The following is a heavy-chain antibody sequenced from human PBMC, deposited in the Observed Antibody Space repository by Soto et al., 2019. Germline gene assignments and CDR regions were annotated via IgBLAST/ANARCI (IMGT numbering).Heavy chain of an antibody. CDR3: AAGGGLPRHY. V-gene: IGHV4-30-2*01. Sequence: QLKLQESGSGLVKPSQTLSLTCAVSGGSISSGGYSWSWIRQPPGKGLEWIGYIYHSGSTYYNPSLKSRVTISVDRSKNQFSLKLSSVTAADTAVYYCAAGGGLPRHYWGQGTLVTVSS. CDR2: IYHSGST. J-gene: IGHJ4*02. CDR1: GGSISSGGYS. D-gene: IGHD5-12*01.